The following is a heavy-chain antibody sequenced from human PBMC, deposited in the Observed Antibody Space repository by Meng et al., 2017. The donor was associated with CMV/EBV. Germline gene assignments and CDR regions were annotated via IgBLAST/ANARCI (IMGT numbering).Heavy chain of an antibody. Sequence: GESLKISCAASGFTFSSYAMHWVRQAPGKGLEWVAVISYDGSNKYYADSVKGRFTISRDNSKNTLYLQMNSLRAEDTAVYYCARDGPAREQWLVIPGLPFYYYGMDVWGQGTTVTVSS. CDR2: ISYDGSNK. CDR1: GFTFSSYA. V-gene: IGHV3-30-3*01. D-gene: IGHD6-19*01. J-gene: IGHJ6*02. CDR3: ARDGPAREQWLVIPGLPFYYYGMDV.